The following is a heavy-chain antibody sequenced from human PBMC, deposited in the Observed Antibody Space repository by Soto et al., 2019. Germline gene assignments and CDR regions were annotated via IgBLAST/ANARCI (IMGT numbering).Heavy chain of an antibody. CDR1: GFTFSSYG. J-gene: IGHJ4*02. CDR3: AKDRTTVAGNYYFDY. Sequence: QVQLVESGGGVVQPGRSLRLSCAASGFTFSSYGMHWVRQAPGKGLELVAVISYDGSNKYYADSVKGRFTISSDNSKNTLYLQMNSLRAEDTAVYSCAKDRTTVAGNYYFDYWGQGTLVTVSS. D-gene: IGHD6-19*01. CDR2: ISYDGSNK. V-gene: IGHV3-30*18.